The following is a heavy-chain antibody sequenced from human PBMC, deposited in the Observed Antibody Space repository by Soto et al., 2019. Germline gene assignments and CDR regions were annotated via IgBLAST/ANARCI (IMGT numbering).Heavy chain of an antibody. J-gene: IGHJ6*02. CDR2: INHSGST. CDR1: GGSFSDYY. V-gene: IGHV4-34*01. D-gene: IGHD6-13*01. Sequence: PSQTLPLTCAVYGGSFSDYYWSWIRQPQGKGLEWIGEINHSGSTNYNPSLKSRVTISVDTSKNQFSLKLSSATAADTAVYYCARGVPGIAAAGNYYGMDVWGQGTTVTVSS. CDR3: ARGVPGIAAAGNYYGMDV.